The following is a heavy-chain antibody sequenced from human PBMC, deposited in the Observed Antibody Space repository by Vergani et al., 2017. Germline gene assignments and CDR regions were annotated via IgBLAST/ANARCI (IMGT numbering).Heavy chain of an antibody. V-gene: IGHV3-30*18. CDR2: ISYDGSNK. J-gene: IGHJ4*02. D-gene: IGHD6-19*01. Sequence: QVQLVESGGGVVQPGRSLRLSCAASGFTFSSYGMHWVRQAPGKGLEWVAVISYDGSNKYYADSVKGRFTISRDNPKNTLYLQMNSLRAEDTAVYYCAKVSPSVAVAGHFDYWGQGTLVTVSS. CDR1: GFTFSSYG. CDR3: AKVSPSVAVAGHFDY.